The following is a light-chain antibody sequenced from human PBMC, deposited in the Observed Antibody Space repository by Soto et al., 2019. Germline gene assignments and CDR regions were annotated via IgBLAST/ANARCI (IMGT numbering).Light chain of an antibody. J-gene: IGLJ3*02. CDR3: QSYDTSLRAWV. Sequence: QFVLTQPPSVSGAPGQRVTISCTGGSSNIGAGYDVHWYRQFPGTAPKLLVYGNNNRPSGISDRFSASKSGSSASLAITGLQAEDEADYYCQSYDTSLRAWVFGGGTKLTVL. CDR2: GNN. V-gene: IGLV1-40*01. CDR1: SSNIGAGYD.